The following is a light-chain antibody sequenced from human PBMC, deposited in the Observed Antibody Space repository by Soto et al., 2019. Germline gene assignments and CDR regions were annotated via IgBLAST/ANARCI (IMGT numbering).Light chain of an antibody. CDR3: QQSYSTPH. J-gene: IGKJ5*01. Sequence: IQVTQSPSSLSASVGDRVTITCRASQSISSYLSWYQQKPGTAPKLLIYAASSLHRGVPSRFSGSGSGTDFTLTISSLQPEDFATYYCQQSYSTPHFGQGTRLEI. CDR1: QSISSY. CDR2: AAS. V-gene: IGKV1-39*01.